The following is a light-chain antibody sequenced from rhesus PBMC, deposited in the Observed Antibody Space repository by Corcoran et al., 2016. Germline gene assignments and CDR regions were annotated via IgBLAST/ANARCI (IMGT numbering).Light chain of an antibody. CDR2: AAS. J-gene: IGKJ4*01. Sequence: DIQMTQSPSSLSASVGDTVTITCRASQGISSYLNWFQQKPGKAPKLLIYAASSLESGVPSRFSGSGSGTDFTLTISSLQPEDFAVYYCLQHNSYPLTFGEGTKVELK. CDR3: LQHNSYPLT. V-gene: IGKV1-28*03. CDR1: QGISSY.